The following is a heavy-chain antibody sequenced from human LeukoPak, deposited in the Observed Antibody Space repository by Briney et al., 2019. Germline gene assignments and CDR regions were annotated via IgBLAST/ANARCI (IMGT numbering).Heavy chain of an antibody. CDR2: TSGSGGST. CDR1: GFTFSSYA. Sequence: GGSLRLSCAASGFTFSSYAMSWVRQAPGKGLEWVSATSGSGGSTYYADSVEGRFTISRDNSKNTLYLQMNSLRAEDTAVYYCAKGDGGYYYDSSGYFKHLYYFDYWGQGTLVTVSS. J-gene: IGHJ4*02. D-gene: IGHD3-22*01. CDR3: AKGDGGYYYDSSGYFKHLYYFDY. V-gene: IGHV3-23*01.